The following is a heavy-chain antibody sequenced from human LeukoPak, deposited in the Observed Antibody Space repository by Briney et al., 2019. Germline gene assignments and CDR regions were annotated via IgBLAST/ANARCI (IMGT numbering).Heavy chain of an antibody. CDR2: IYYSGST. J-gene: IGHJ4*02. CDR3: ARGDNWNDGRYFDY. D-gene: IGHD1-1*01. V-gene: IGHV4-39*07. CDR1: GGSVSSSSYY. Sequence: SETLSLTCTVSGGSVSSSSYYWGWIRQPPGKGLEWIGSIYYSGSTYYNPSLKSRVTISVDTSKNQFSLKLSSVTAADTAVYYCARGDNWNDGRYFDYWGQGTLVTVSS.